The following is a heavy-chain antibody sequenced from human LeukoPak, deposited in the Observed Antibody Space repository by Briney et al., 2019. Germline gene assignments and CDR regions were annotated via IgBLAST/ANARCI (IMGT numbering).Heavy chain of an antibody. CDR1: GFTSSSSW. V-gene: IGHV3-7*03. CDR3: ATSGTRGVINGH. J-gene: IGHJ4*02. Sequence: PGGSLRLSCVVSGFTSSSSWMNWVRQAPGKGLEWVANIKQDGSETYYVDSVKGRFTISRDNAMKSLYLQMNSLRVEDTAVYYCATSGTRGVINGHWGQGTLVTVSS. CDR2: IKQDGSET. D-gene: IGHD3-10*01.